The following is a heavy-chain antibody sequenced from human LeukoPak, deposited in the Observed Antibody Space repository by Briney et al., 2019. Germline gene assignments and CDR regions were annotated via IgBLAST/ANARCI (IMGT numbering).Heavy chain of an antibody. V-gene: IGHV3-23*01. Sequence: PGGSLRLSCAASGFTFSSYAMSWVRHAPGKGLEWVSRISASGGSTYYTDSVKGRFTISRDKSKNTLYLQMNSLRAEDTALYYCATPHTGPGGGTNYPPHYWGQGTLVTVSS. CDR2: ISASGGST. J-gene: IGHJ4*02. CDR3: ATPHTGPGGGTNYPPHY. CDR1: GFTFSSYA. D-gene: IGHD3-10*01.